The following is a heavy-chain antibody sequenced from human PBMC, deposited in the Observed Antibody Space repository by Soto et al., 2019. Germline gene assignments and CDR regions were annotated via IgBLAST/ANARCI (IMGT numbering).Heavy chain of an antibody. J-gene: IGHJ6*02. D-gene: IGHD3-10*01. Sequence: ASVKVSCKASGYTFNNYGITWVRQAPGQGLEWLGWISVYNGNKNYAKKVQGRVSMTADTSTSTAHMELRSLQSDDTAVYFCARVAITLIRGLKVDFYSMDVWGQGTTVTVSS. V-gene: IGHV1-18*01. CDR1: GYTFNNYG. CDR2: ISVYNGNK. CDR3: ARVAITLIRGLKVDFYSMDV.